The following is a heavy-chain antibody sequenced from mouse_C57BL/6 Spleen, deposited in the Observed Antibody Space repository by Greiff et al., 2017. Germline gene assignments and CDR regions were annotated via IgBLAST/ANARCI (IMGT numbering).Heavy chain of an antibody. CDR2: INPSNGGT. CDR1: GYTFTSYW. CDR3: SRFPGDYVPYYSMDY. V-gene: IGHV1-53*01. J-gene: IGHJ4*01. D-gene: IGHD2-4*01. Sequence: VQLQQPGTELVKPGASVKLSCKASGYTFTSYWMHWVKQRPGQGLEWIGNINPSNGGTNYNEKFKSKATLTVDKSSSTAYMQLSSLTSEDSAVYYCSRFPGDYVPYYSMDYCAQGTSVTVSS.